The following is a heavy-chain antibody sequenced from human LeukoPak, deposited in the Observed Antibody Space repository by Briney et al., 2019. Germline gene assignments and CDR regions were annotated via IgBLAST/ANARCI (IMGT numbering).Heavy chain of an antibody. D-gene: IGHD2-2*01. CDR3: ARGTDCSSTSCYDPKEYYFDY. V-gene: IGHV4-34*01. J-gene: IGHJ4*02. CDR1: GFTVGSNY. CDR2: INHSGST. Sequence: GSLRLSCAASGFTVGSNYMSWIRQPPGKGLEWIGEINHSGSTNYNPSLKSRVTISVDTSKNQFSLKLSSVTAADTAVYYCARGTDCSSTSCYDPKEYYFDYWGQGTLVTVSS.